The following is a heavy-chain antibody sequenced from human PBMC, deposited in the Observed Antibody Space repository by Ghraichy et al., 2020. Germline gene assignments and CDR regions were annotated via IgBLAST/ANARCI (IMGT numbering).Heavy chain of an antibody. J-gene: IGHJ3*02. Sequence: GESLNISCAASGFTFSSYDMHWVRQATGKGLKWVSAIGTAGDTYYPGSVKGRFTISRENAKNSLYLQMNSLRAGDTAVYYCARVDSGSYGRAFDIWGQGTMVTVSS. CDR2: IGTAGDT. CDR3: ARVDSGSYGRAFDI. D-gene: IGHD1-26*01. V-gene: IGHV3-13*01. CDR1: GFTFSSYD.